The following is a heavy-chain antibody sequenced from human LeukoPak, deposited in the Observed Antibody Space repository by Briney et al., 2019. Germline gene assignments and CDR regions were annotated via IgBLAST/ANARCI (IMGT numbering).Heavy chain of an antibody. CDR3: VRSLRSVDF. V-gene: IGHV3-74*01. Sequence: QAGGSLRLSRAASGFSLSNYWMHWVRQAPGKGLMWVSQISPDGSQTFYADSVKGRFTISRDNAKNTLFLQMDSLRAEDTALYYCVRSLRSVDFWGQGTLVTVSS. CDR2: ISPDGSQT. J-gene: IGHJ4*02. CDR1: GFSLSNYW.